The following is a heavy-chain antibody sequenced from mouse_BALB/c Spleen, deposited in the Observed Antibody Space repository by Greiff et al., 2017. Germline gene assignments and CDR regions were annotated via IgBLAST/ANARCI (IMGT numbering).Heavy chain of an antibody. CDR2: ISDGGSYT. CDR1: GFTFSDYY. D-gene: IGHD3-3*01. J-gene: IGHJ4*01. V-gene: IGHV5-4*02. Sequence: EVQVVESGGGLVKPGGSLKLSCAASGFTFSDYYMYWVRQTPEKRLEWVATISDGGSYTYYPDSVKGRFTISRDNAKNNLYLQMSSLKSEDTAMYYCAREGSRGAMDYWGQGTSVTVSS. CDR3: AREGSRGAMDY.